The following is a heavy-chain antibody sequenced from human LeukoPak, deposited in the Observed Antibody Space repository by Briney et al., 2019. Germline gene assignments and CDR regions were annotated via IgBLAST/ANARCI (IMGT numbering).Heavy chain of an antibody. D-gene: IGHD4-17*01. J-gene: IGHJ4*02. Sequence: GASVKVSCKASGYTFTSYAMHWVRQAPGQRLEWMGWINAGNGNTKYSQKFQGRVTITRDTSASTAYMELSSLRSEDTAVYYCARGMTTVPYYFDYWGQGTLVTVSS. CDR2: INAGNGNT. CDR1: GYTFTSYA. V-gene: IGHV1-3*01. CDR3: ARGMTTVPYYFDY.